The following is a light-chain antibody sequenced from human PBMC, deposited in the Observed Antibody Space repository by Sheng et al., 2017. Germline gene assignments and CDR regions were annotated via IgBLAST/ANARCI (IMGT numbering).Light chain of an antibody. Sequence: AIRMTQSPSSFSASTGDRVTITCRASQGISSYLAWYQQKPGKAPKLLIYAASTLQSGVPSRFSGSGSGTDFTLTISCLQSEDFATYYCQQANSFLSFGGGTRVE. CDR3: QQANSFLS. V-gene: IGKV1-8*01. CDR1: QGISSY. CDR2: AAS. J-gene: IGKJ4*01.